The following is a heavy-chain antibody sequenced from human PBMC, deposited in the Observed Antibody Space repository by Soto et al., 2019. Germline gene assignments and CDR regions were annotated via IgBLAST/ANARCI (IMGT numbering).Heavy chain of an antibody. CDR3: ARVRFGAPFAF. J-gene: IGHJ4*02. V-gene: IGHV1-18*01. Sequence: QAPGQGLEWVGGFNPANRNTNYAQKFQDRVSMTTDTSTNTAYMELRGLRSDDTAVYYCARVRFGAPFAFWGQGTLVTVSS. D-gene: IGHD3-16*01. CDR2: FNPANRNT.